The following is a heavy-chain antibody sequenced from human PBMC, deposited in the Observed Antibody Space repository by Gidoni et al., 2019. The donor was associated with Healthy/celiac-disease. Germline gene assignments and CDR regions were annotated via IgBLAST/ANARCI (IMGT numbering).Heavy chain of an antibody. D-gene: IGHD3-22*01. J-gene: IGHJ5*02. V-gene: IGHV1-2*02. CDR2: INPNSGGT. Sequence: MHWVRQAPGQGLEWMGWINPNSGGTNYAQKFQGRVTMTRDTSISTAYMELSRLRSEDTAVYYCARDPTYYYDSSGYYYGGWFDPWGQGTLVTVSS. CDR3: ARDPTYYYDSSGYYYGGWFDP.